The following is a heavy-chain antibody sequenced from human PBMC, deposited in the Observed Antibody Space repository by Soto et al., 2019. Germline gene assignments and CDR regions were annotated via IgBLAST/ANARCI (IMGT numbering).Heavy chain of an antibody. CDR1: GYTFTSYG. CDR3: AREGRQWLVPRAFDI. Sequence: ASVKVSCKASGYTFTSYGISWVRQAPGQGLDWMGWISAYNGNTKYAQDLQGRVTMTTDTSTSTAYMELRSLRSDDTAVYYCAREGRQWLVPRAFDIWGQGTMVTVSS. D-gene: IGHD6-19*01. CDR2: ISAYNGNT. J-gene: IGHJ3*02. V-gene: IGHV1-18*01.